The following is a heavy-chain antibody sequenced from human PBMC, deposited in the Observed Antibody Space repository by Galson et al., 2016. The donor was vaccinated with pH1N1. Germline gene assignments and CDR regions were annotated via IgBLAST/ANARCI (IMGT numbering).Heavy chain of an antibody. Sequence: SVKVSCKASGYTFTTYGISWVRQAPGQGLEWMGWISANNGNTNSAQKLQGRVTMTTDTSTTTAYMELTSLTSDETAVYYFARKPQNHALDIWCQGTMVTVSS. CDR2: ISANNGNT. CDR1: GYTFTTYG. D-gene: IGHD1-14*01. CDR3: ARKPQNHALDI. J-gene: IGHJ3*02. V-gene: IGHV1-18*04.